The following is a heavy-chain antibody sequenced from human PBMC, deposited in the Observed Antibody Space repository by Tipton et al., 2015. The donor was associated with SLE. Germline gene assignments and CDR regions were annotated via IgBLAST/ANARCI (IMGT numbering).Heavy chain of an antibody. CDR3: ARGTWGKGGFDP. Sequence: TLSLTCTVSGGSISSYYWSWIRQPPGKGLEWIGYIYYSGSTNYNPSLKSRVTISVDTSKNQFSLKLSSVTAADTAVYYCARGTWGKGGFDPWGQGILVSVSS. V-gene: IGHV4-59*01. J-gene: IGHJ5*02. CDR1: GGSISSYY. CDR2: IYYSGST. D-gene: IGHD7-27*01.